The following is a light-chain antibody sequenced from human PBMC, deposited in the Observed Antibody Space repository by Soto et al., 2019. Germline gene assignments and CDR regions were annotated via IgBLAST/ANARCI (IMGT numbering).Light chain of an antibody. Sequence: EIVSTQSPGTLSLSPGERAALSCRSSQSVTGGSLAWYLQKPGQAPRLLIYGAFNRATGIPDRFSGSGSGADFTLTVSRLEPEDFGLYYCQQYRASPPSWTFGQGTKVEIK. CDR3: QQYRASPPSWT. CDR2: GAF. CDR1: QSVTGGS. V-gene: IGKV3-20*01. J-gene: IGKJ1*01.